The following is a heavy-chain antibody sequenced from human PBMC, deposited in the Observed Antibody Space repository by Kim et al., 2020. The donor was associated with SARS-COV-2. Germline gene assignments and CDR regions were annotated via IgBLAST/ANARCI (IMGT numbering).Heavy chain of an antibody. Sequence: SVKVSCKASGGTFSSYAISWVRQAPGQGLEWMGGIIPIFGTANYAQKFQGRVTITADESTSTAYMELSSLRSEDTAVYYCARCPGDIGLHYYYYGMDVWGQGTTVTVSS. D-gene: IGHD3-16*01. CDR3: ARCPGDIGLHYYYYGMDV. V-gene: IGHV1-69*13. J-gene: IGHJ6*02. CDR1: GGTFSSYA. CDR2: IIPIFGTA.